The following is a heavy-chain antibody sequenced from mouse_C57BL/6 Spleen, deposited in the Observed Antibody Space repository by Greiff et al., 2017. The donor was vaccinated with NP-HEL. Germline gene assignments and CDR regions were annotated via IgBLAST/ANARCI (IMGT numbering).Heavy chain of an antibody. CDR3: ARDYYGSSYEVWFAY. CDR2: IYPRDGST. Sequence: QVQLQQSDAELVKPGASVKISCKVSGYTFTDHTIHWMKQRPEQGLEWIGYIYPRDGSTKYNEKFKGKATLTADKSSSTAYMQLNSLTSEDSAVYFCARDYYGSSYEVWFAYWGQGTLVTVSA. J-gene: IGHJ3*01. V-gene: IGHV1-78*01. D-gene: IGHD1-1*01. CDR1: GYTFTDHT.